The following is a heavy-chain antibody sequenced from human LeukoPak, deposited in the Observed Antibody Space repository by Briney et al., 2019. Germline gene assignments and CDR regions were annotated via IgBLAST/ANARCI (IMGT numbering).Heavy chain of an antibody. Sequence: ASVKVSCKASGGTFSSYAISWVRQAPGQGLEWMAWINPRNGGSHSAQKFQGRVTLTRDTSISTAYMEMRKLTSDDTAFYYCARGRIAAAGAIDYWGQGARVTVSS. D-gene: IGHD6-13*01. V-gene: IGHV1-2*02. CDR3: ARGRIAAAGAIDY. CDR1: GGTFSSYA. CDR2: INPRNGGS. J-gene: IGHJ4*02.